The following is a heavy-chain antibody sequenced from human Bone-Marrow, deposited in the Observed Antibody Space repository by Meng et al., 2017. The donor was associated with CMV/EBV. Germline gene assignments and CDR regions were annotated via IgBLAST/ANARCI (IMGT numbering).Heavy chain of an antibody. CDR2: IYWNDDK. CDR1: GFSLTTSGVG. D-gene: IGHD3-3*01. J-gene: IGHJ5*02. Sequence: SGPTLVKPTQTLTLTCTFSGFSLTTSGVGVGWIRQPPGKALEWLAHIYWNDDKRYSPSLKSRLTTTKDTPRNQVVLIMTNLDPVDTATYYCAHMGTYYDFWSGYWPNWFDPWGQGTLVTVSS. CDR3: AHMGTYYDFWSGYWPNWFDP. V-gene: IGHV2-5*01.